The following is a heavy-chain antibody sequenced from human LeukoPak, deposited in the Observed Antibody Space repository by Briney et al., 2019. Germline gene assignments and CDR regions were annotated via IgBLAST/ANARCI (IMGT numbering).Heavy chain of an antibody. CDR2: IYYSGSA. J-gene: IGHJ4*02. D-gene: IGHD5-24*01. Sequence: SQTLSLTCTVSGGSIRSGDYYWSWIRQPPGKGLEWIGYIYYSGSAYHNPSLNSRVTISVDMSKNQFSLRLSSATAADTAVYYCARVHRDGYSYLYHYFDYWGQGTLVTVSA. CDR1: GGSIRSGDYY. CDR3: ARVHRDGYSYLYHYFDY. V-gene: IGHV4-30-4*01.